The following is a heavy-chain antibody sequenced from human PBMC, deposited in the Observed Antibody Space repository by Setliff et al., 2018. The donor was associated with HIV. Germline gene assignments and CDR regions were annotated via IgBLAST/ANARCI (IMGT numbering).Heavy chain of an antibody. CDR2: IYPGDSDT. CDR3: ANLPPRAGGPQYYHYYMDV. CDR1: GYTFTNCW. J-gene: IGHJ6*03. V-gene: IGHV5-51*01. Sequence: GESLKISCKGSGYTFTNCWIAWVRQMPGKGLEWRGMIYPGDSDTRYSPSFQGQVTISAEKSLSTAYLHWGSLKVSDTAMYYCANLPPRAGGPQYYHYYMDVWGKGTAVTVSS.